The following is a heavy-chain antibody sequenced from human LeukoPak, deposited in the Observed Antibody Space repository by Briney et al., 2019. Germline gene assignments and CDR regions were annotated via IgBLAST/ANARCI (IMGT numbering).Heavy chain of an antibody. J-gene: IGHJ6*02. D-gene: IGHD4-17*01. CDR3: AREDPQTTVPEGMDV. CDR2: IYYSGST. Sequence: SETLSLTCTVSGGSISSGGYYWSWIRQHPGKGLEWIGYIYYSGSTYYNPSLKSRVTISVDTSKNQFSLKLSSVTAADTAVYYCAREDPQTTVPEGMDVWGQGTTVIVSS. V-gene: IGHV4-31*03. CDR1: GGSISSGGYY.